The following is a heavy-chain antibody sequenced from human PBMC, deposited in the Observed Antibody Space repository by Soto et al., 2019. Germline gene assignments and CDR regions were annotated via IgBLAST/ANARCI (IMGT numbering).Heavy chain of an antibody. Sequence: SETLSLTCAVYGGSFSGYYWSWIRQPPGKGLEWIGEINHSGSTNYNPSLKSRVTISVDTSKNQFSLKLSSVTAADTAVYYCARALYGGNSMGKSFDYWGQGTLVTVSS. CDR1: GGSFSGYY. CDR3: ARALYGGNSMGKSFDY. D-gene: IGHD2-21*02. V-gene: IGHV4-34*01. CDR2: INHSGST. J-gene: IGHJ4*02.